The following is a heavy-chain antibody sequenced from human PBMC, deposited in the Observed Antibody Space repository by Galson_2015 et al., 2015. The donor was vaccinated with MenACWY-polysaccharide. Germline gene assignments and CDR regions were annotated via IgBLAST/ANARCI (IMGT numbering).Heavy chain of an antibody. D-gene: IGHD2-15*01. J-gene: IGHJ1*01. CDR3: GKVAGFCSVAACYAGY. Sequence: SLRLSCAASGFTFSSYAMTWVRQAPGKGLQWVSAISFSGGHRHYADSVKGRFTISRDNSKDTVYLQMDNLRAEDTAVYYCGKVAGFCSVAACYAGYWGQGTLVAVSS. CDR2: ISFSGGHR. CDR1: GFTFSSYA. V-gene: IGHV3-23*01.